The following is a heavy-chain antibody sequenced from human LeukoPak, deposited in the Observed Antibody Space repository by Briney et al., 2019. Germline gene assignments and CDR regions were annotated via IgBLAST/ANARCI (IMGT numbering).Heavy chain of an antibody. CDR2: ISSSSSTI. CDR1: GFTFSSYS. V-gene: IGHV3-48*01. J-gene: IGHJ4*02. Sequence: PGGSLRLSCEASGFTFSSYSMNWVRQAPGKGLEWVSYISSSSSTIYYADSVKGRFTISRDNAKNSLYLQMNSLRAEDTAVYYCARRGYSNYVSLSSYYWGQGTLVTVSS. CDR3: ARRGYSNYVSLSSYY. D-gene: IGHD4-11*01.